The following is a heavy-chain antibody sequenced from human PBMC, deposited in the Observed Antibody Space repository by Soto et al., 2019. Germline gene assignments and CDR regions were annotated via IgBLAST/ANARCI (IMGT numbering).Heavy chain of an antibody. J-gene: IGHJ5*02. D-gene: IGHD3-9*01. CDR1: GGSIRSSSHY. CDR3: SRHSTGTAPCLLFDP. Sequence: PSETLALTCTVSGGSIRSSSHYWSWIRQHPGKGLEWIGYIYYSGSTYYNPSLKSRVTISIDTSKNQFSLKLSSVTAADTAVYYFSRHSTGTAPCLLFDPWGQGTLVTVSS. CDR2: IYYSGST. V-gene: IGHV4-39*01.